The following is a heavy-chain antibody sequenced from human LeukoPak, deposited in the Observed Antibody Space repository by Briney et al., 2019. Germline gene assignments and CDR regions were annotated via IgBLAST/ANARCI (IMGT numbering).Heavy chain of an antibody. D-gene: IGHD6-19*01. CDR3: AKRAVAGTGPLDY. J-gene: IGHJ4*02. CDR1: GFTISSYG. Sequence: GGSLRLSCAGSGFTISSYGMSWARQGPGKGLEWVSVISGSGGSTYYADSVKGRFTISRDNSKNTLYLQMNSLRAEDTAVYYCAKRAVAGTGPLDYWGQGTLVTVSS. V-gene: IGHV3-23*01. CDR2: ISGSGGST.